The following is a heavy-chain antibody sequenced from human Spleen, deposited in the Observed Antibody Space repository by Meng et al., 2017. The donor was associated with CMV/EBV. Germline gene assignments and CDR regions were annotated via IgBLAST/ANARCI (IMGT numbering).Heavy chain of an antibody. V-gene: IGHV1-46*01. CDR2: INPGDGGI. Sequence: ASVKVSCKASGYTFTSYPLHWMRQAPGQGLEWMGMINPGDGGISYPQKFKGRVTLTKDTSTSTVYMGLSSLRSEDTAVYYCARDHYFDFWNGYSYYYYYGMDVWGQGTTVTVSS. CDR1: GYTFTSYP. J-gene: IGHJ6*02. D-gene: IGHD3-3*01. CDR3: ARDHYFDFWNGYSYYYYYGMDV.